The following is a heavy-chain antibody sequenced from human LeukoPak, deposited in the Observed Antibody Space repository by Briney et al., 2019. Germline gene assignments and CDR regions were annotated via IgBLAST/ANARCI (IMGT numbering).Heavy chain of an antibody. CDR1: GFTFSIYW. V-gene: IGHV3-74*01. CDR2: INSDGSST. CDR3: ATSTG. Sequence: PGVSLRLSCAASGFTFSIYWMHWVRQAPGKGLVWVSRINSDGSSTSYADSVKGRFTIPRDNAKNTLYLQMNSLRAEDTAGYYCATSTGWGQGTLVTVSS. D-gene: IGHD1-1*01. J-gene: IGHJ4*02.